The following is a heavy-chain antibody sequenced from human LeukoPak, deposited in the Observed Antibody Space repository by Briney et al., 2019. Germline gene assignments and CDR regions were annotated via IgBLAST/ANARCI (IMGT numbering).Heavy chain of an antibody. Sequence: SETLSLTCAVYGGSFSGYYWSWIRQPPGKGLEWIGEINHSGSTNYNPSLKSRVTISVDTSKNQYSLKLSYVTAADTAVYYCARDGGYDSSGYHLLGLYYYGMDVWGQGTTVTVSS. CDR1: GGSFSGYY. V-gene: IGHV4-34*01. D-gene: IGHD3-22*01. CDR2: INHSGST. J-gene: IGHJ6*02. CDR3: ARDGGYDSSGYHLLGLYYYGMDV.